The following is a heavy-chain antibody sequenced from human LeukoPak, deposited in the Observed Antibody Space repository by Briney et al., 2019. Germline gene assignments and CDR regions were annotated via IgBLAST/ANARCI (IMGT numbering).Heavy chain of an antibody. D-gene: IGHD2-2*01. V-gene: IGHV1-2*02. CDR3: ARLAGGLYQFDY. CDR2: INPNSGDT. CDR1: GYTFTGYY. Sequence: ASVPVSCKASGYTFTGYYMHWVRQAPGQGLEWMGWINPNSGDTNSAQEFQGRVTMTRDTSISTAYMELSRLRSDDTAVYYCARLAGGLYQFDYWGRGGLVVVSS. J-gene: IGHJ4*02.